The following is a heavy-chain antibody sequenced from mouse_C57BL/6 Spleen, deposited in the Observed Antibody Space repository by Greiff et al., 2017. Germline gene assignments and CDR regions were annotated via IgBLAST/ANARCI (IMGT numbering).Heavy chain of an antibody. D-gene: IGHD4-1*01. CDR2: INPYNGGT. V-gene: IGHV1-19*01. Sequence: VQLKESGPVLVKPGASVKMSCKASGYTFTDYYMNWVKQSHGKSLEWIGVINPYNGGTSYNQKFKGKATLTVDKSSSTAYMELNSLTSEDSAVYYCARRRLTGTDYWGQGTTLTVSS. CDR3: ARRRLTGTDY. CDR1: GYTFTDYY. J-gene: IGHJ2*01.